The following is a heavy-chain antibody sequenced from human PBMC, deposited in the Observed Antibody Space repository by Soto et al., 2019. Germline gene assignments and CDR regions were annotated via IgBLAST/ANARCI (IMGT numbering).Heavy chain of an antibody. CDR2: ITSSGSYI. CDR3: ARGALGGYRLPYNRFDP. CDR1: GFTFSDYS. V-gene: IGHV3-21*01. D-gene: IGHD2-2*01. Sequence: GGSLRLSCAASGFTFSDYSMNWVRQAPEKGLEWVSSITSSGSYIYYADSVKSRFTISRDKARNSVYLQMNSLRGEDTAVYYCARGALGGYRLPYNRFDPWGQGTLVTVSS. J-gene: IGHJ5*02.